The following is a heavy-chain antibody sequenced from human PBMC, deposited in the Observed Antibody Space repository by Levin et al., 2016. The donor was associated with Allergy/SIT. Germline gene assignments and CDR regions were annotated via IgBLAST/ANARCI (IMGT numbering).Heavy chain of an antibody. V-gene: IGHV3-49*03. D-gene: IGHD6-13*01. CDR1: GFTFGDYA. CDR3: TRDRVYSSSWYPVAFDI. J-gene: IGHJ3*02. Sequence: GESLKISCTASGFTFGDYAMSWFRQAPGKGLEWVGFIRSKAYGGTTEYAASVKGRFTISRDDSKSIAYLQMNSLKTEDTAVYYCTRDRVYSSSWYPVAFDIWGQGTMVTVSS. CDR2: IRSKAYGGTT.